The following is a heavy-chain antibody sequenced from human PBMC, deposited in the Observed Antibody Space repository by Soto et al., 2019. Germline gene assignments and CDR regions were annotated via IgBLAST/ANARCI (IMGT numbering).Heavy chain of an antibody. D-gene: IGHD3-9*01. Sequence: PSETLSLTCTVSGGSVSSGSYYWSWIRQPPGKGLEWIGYIYYRGNAYYNPSLQTRVTISLDKSRSQFSLKLNSVTAADSAVYFCARLEGLATISYYFDFWGPGALVTVSS. CDR1: GGSVSSGSYY. CDR3: ARLEGLATISYYFDF. J-gene: IGHJ4*02. V-gene: IGHV4-39*01. CDR2: IYYRGNA.